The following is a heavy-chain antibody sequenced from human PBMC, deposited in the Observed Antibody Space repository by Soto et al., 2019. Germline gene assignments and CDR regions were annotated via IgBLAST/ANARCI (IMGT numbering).Heavy chain of an antibody. D-gene: IGHD3-22*01. Sequence: GASVKVSCKVSGYTLTELSMHWVRQAPGKGLEWMGGFDPQDGETIYAQKFQGRVTTTEDTSTDTAYMELSSLRSEDTAVYYCATRPLLVVGSVFWDYWGQGTLVTVSS. J-gene: IGHJ4*02. CDR1: GYTLTELS. CDR2: FDPQDGET. V-gene: IGHV1-24*01. CDR3: ATRPLLVVGSVFWDY.